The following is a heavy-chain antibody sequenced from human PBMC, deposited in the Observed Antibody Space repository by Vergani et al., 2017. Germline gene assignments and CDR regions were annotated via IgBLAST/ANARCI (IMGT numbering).Heavy chain of an antibody. Sequence: QVQLVESGGGVVQPGRSLRLSCAASGFTFSSYVMHWVRQAPGKWLEWGAVISYDGSNKYYADSVKGRFTISRDNSKNTLYLQMNSLRAEDTAVYYCARDRLYCSCTSCYNSLDYWGEGTLVTVSS. V-gene: IGHV3-30*01. D-gene: IGHD2-2*02. CDR3: ARDRLYCSCTSCYNSLDY. J-gene: IGHJ4*02. CDR2: ISYDGSNK. CDR1: GFTFSSYV.